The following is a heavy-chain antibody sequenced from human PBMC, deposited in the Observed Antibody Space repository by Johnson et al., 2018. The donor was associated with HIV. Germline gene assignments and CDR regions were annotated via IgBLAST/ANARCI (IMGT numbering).Heavy chain of an antibody. CDR2: IYSGGST. CDR1: GFTVSSNY. Sequence: VQLVESGGGLVQPGGSLRLSCAASGFTVSSNYMSWVRQAPGKGLEWVSVIYSGGSTYYADSVKGRFTISRNNAKNSLYLQMNNLRAEDTAVYFCATVWRNEGRHAFDIWGQGTMVTVSS. D-gene: IGHD1-1*01. CDR3: ATVWRNEGRHAFDI. V-gene: IGHV3-66*01. J-gene: IGHJ3*02.